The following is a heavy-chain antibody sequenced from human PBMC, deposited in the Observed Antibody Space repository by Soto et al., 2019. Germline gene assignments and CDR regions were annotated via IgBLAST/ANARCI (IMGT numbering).Heavy chain of an antibody. CDR3: AGDGGATPQALGRLGP. D-gene: IGHD3-16*01. CDR1: GSSIGSSYY. J-gene: IGHJ5*02. Sequence: SETLSLTCAVSGSSIGSSYYRGWIRQPPGKGLEWIGTIHHGGSSFYNPSLKSRVTMSVDTSKNQFSLKLRSVTAADTAVYFCAGDGGATPQALGRLGPWGQGT. CDR2: IHHGGSS. V-gene: IGHV4-38-2*01.